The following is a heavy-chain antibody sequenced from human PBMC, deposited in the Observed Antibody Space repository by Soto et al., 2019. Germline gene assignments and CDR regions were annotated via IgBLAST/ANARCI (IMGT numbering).Heavy chain of an antibody. V-gene: IGHV2-5*02. Sequence: QITLKESGPTLVKPTQTLTLTCTFSGFSLSTSGVGVGWICQPPGKPLEWLALIYWDDDKRYSPSLKSRLTITKDTPKTHVVLTITNMDPVDTSTYYCQHIDNGVEAFDIWGQGTMVTVAS. CDR1: GFSLSTSGVG. J-gene: IGHJ3*02. D-gene: IGHD2-8*01. CDR2: IYWDDDK. CDR3: QHIDNGVEAFDI.